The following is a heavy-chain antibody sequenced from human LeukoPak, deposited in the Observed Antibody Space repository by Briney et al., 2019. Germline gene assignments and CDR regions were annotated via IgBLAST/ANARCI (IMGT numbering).Heavy chain of an antibody. CDR1: GFPFSAYS. CDR3: AKAYYDSSGYSSYFDS. Sequence: GGSLRLSCAASGFPFSAYSMNWVRQAPGKGLEWVSSISGSSNYMYYADSVKGRFTISRDNAKNSLYLHMNSLRADDTAVYYCAKAYYDSSGYSSYFDSWGQGTLVTVSS. V-gene: IGHV3-21*01. D-gene: IGHD3-22*01. J-gene: IGHJ4*02. CDR2: ISGSSNYM.